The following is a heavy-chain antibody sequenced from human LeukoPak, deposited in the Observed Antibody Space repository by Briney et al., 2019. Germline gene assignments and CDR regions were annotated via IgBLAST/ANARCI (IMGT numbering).Heavy chain of an antibody. CDR1: GLSFSSYW. J-gene: IGHJ4*02. CDR2: INLDGSDN. CDR3: ARDDYRSFYEY. Sequence: GGSLRLSCAASGLSFSSYWMTWVRQAPGKGLEWVASINLDGSDNHYVDSVKGRFTISRDNAKKSLYLQMNSLRAEDTAVYYCARDDYRSFYEYWGQGTLVTVSS. D-gene: IGHD4-11*01. V-gene: IGHV3-7*01.